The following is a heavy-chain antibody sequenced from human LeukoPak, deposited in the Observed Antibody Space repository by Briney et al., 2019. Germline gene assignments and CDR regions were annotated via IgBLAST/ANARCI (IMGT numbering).Heavy chain of an antibody. J-gene: IGHJ4*02. CDR2: ISGSGGST. CDR1: GFTFSSYA. D-gene: IGHD5-18*01. CDR3: ARAQIQLWTTPQYYFDY. V-gene: IGHV3-23*01. Sequence: GSLRLSCAASGFTFSSYAMSWVRQAPGKGLEWVSAISGSGGSTYYADSVKGRFTISRDNSKNTLYLQMNSLRAEDTAVYYCARAQIQLWTTPQYYFDYWGQGTLVTVSS.